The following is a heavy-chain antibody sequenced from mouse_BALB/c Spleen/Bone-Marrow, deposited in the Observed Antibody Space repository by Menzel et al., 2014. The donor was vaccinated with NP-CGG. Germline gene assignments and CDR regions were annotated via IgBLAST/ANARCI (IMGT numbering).Heavy chain of an antibody. D-gene: IGHD4-1*01. CDR1: GFSLTGYG. CDR2: IWAGGST. J-gene: IGHJ2*01. Sequence: QVQLQQSGPGLVAPSQSLSITCTVSGFSLTGYGLHWVRQPPGKGLEWLGVIWAGGSTDYNSALMSRLSINKDNSKSQVFLKMNSLQTEDTAMYYCARERDLTLDCWGQGTTLTVSS. V-gene: IGHV2-9*02. CDR3: ARERDLTLDC.